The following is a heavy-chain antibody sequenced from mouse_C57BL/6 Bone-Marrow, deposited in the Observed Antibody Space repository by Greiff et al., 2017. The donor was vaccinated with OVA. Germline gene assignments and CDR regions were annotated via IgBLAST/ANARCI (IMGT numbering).Heavy chain of an antibody. CDR1: GFSINSDCY. Sequence: VKLVESGPSLVRPSQTLSLTCTVTGFSINSDCYWIWIRQFPGNKLEYIGYTFYSGITYYNPSLESRTYITRDTSKNQFSLKLSSVTTEDTATYYCARDGGYYYGSSPYYFDYWGQGTTLTVSS. V-gene: IGHV3-3*01. CDR2: TFYSGIT. CDR3: ARDGGYYYGSSPYYFDY. D-gene: IGHD1-1*01. J-gene: IGHJ2*01.